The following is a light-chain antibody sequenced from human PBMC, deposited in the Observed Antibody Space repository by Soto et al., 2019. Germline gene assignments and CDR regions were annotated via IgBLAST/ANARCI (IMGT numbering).Light chain of an antibody. J-gene: IGLJ3*02. CDR2: SNN. Sequence: QPVLTQPPSASGTPGQRVTISCSGSTSNIGSNYVFWYQQLPGTAPKLLIYSNNRRPSGVPDRFSGSKSGTSASLAISGLRSEDEADYYCAAWDDSLSGRVFGGGTKLTVL. V-gene: IGLV1-47*02. CDR3: AAWDDSLSGRV. CDR1: TSNIGSNY.